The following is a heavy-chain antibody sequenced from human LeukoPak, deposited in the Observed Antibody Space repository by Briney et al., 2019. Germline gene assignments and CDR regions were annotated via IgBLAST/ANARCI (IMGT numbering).Heavy chain of an antibody. V-gene: IGHV4-59*01. CDR2: IYYSGST. Sequence: SETLSLTCTVSGGSISSYYWSWIRQPPGKGLEWIGYIYYSGSTNYNPSLKSRVTISVDTSKNQFSLKLSSVTAADTAVYYCARIVGATTGPLDAFDIWGQGTMVTVSS. D-gene: IGHD1-26*01. J-gene: IGHJ3*02. CDR3: ARIVGATTGPLDAFDI. CDR1: GGSISSYY.